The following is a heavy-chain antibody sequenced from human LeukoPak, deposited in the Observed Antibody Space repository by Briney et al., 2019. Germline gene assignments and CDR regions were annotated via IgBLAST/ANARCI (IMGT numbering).Heavy chain of an antibody. CDR3: AREAGDYYYYGMDV. Sequence: GSSVKVSCKASGGTFSSYAISWVRQAPGQGLEWMGRITPILGIANYAQKFQGRVTITADKSTSTAYMELSSLRSEDTAVYYCAREAGDYYYYGMDVWGQGTTVTVSS. CDR2: ITPILGIA. CDR1: GGTFSSYA. V-gene: IGHV1-69*04. D-gene: IGHD6-19*01. J-gene: IGHJ6*02.